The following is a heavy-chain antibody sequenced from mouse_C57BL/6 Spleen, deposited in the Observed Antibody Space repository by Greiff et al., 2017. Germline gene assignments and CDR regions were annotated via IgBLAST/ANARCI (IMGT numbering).Heavy chain of an antibody. CDR2: ISSGGSYT. CDR3: ARHGDMEY. D-gene: IGHD2-13*01. V-gene: IGHV5-6*01. J-gene: IGHJ4*01. Sequence: EVQGVESGGDLVKPGASLKLSCAASGFTFSSYGMPWVRQTPDKRLEWVATISSGGSYTYYPDSVKGRYTISRDNAKNTLYLQLSRLKAEDTAMYYCARHGDMEYWGQGTSVTVSS. CDR1: GFTFSSYG.